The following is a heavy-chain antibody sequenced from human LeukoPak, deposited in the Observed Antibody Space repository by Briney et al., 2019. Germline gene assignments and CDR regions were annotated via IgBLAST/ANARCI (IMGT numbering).Heavy chain of an antibody. CDR3: ASLSRSGSYPDY. J-gene: IGHJ4*02. V-gene: IGHV4-34*01. D-gene: IGHD1-26*01. CDR1: DGSFSGHF. CDR2: INHSGST. Sequence: PSETLSLTCAVYDGSFSGHFWSWIRQPPGKGLEWIGQINHSGSTNYNPSLKSRVTISVDTSKNQFSLKLSSVTAADTAVYYCASLSRSGSYPDYWGQGTLVTVSS.